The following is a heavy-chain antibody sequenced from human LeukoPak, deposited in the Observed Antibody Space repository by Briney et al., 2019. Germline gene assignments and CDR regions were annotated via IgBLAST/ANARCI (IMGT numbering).Heavy chain of an antibody. V-gene: IGHV1-46*01. D-gene: IGHD1-26*01. J-gene: IGHJ6*03. CDR3: ARSSGRRPTRDYMDV. CDR1: AYSY. Sequence: ASVKVSCKASAYSYMHWVRHAPGQGLEWMGIINPSGGTTNYAQRFQGRVTMTRDTSTSTVYMELSSLRSEDTAVYYCARSSGRRPTRDYMDVWGKGTTVTISS. CDR2: INPSGGTT.